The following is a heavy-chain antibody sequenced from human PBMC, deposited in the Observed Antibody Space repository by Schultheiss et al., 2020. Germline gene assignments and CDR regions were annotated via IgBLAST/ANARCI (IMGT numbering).Heavy chain of an antibody. V-gene: IGHV3-64*04. CDR3: AGDPCPSTSCYVGVFWFDP. CDR1: GFTFSSYA. J-gene: IGHJ5*02. Sequence: GGSLRLSCAASGFTFSSYAMHWVRQAPGKGLEYVSAISSNGGSTYYADSVKGRFTISRDNSKNTLYLQMNSLRAEDTAVYYCAGDPCPSTSCYVGVFWFDPWGQGTLVTVYS. D-gene: IGHD2-2*01. CDR2: ISSNGGST.